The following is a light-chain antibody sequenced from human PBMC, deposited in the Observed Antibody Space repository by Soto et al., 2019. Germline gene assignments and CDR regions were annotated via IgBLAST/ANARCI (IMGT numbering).Light chain of an antibody. CDR1: QGISTY. CDR2: AAS. CDR3: QQSYSTTWT. J-gene: IGKJ1*01. V-gene: IGKV1-39*01. Sequence: DIQMTQSPSSLSASVVDRVTITCRASQGISTYVNWYQQKPVKAPKLLIYAASSLQSGVPLRVSGSESETDFTLTISSLQPDDFANYSCQQSYSTTWTFGQGTRVDIK.